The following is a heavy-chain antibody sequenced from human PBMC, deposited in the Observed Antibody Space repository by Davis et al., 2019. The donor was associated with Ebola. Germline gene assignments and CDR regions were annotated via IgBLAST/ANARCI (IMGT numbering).Heavy chain of an antibody. CDR3: AKDSSDPSNPFHS. D-gene: IGHD3-3*02. Sequence: GESLKISCAASGFTFSDSAVHWVRQSPGKGLEWVAVISFNGIDKYYADSVKGRFTISRDNSKNTLYLQMNSVTSDDTSVYYCAKDSSDPSNPFHSWGQGTLVTVSS. CDR1: GFTFSDSA. J-gene: IGHJ4*02. CDR2: ISFNGIDK. V-gene: IGHV3-30-3*01.